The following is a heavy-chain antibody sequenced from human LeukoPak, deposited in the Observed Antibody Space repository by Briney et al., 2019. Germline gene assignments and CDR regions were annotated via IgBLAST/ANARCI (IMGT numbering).Heavy chain of an antibody. J-gene: IGHJ1*01. V-gene: IGHV3-15*01. CDR1: GFTFSVAW. CDR2: IKSKSDGGTI. CDR3: STGITTILGVF. Sequence: GGSLRLSCAASGFTFSVAWMTWVRQAPGKGLEWVGRIKSKSDGGTIDYAAPVKGRFTISRDDSKNTLYLQMTSLKSEDTAVYYCSTGITTILGVFWGQGSLVTVSS. D-gene: IGHD3-3*01.